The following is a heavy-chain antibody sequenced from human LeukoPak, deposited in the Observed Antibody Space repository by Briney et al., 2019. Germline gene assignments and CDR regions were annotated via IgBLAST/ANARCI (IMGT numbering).Heavy chain of an antibody. J-gene: IGHJ6*02. Sequence: GASVKVSCKASGYTFTGYYMHWVRQAPGQGLEWMGWINPNSGGTNYAQKFQGRVTMTRDTSISTAYMELSRLRSDDTAVYYCASSHSPPLTTVVTPYYYGMDVWGQGTTVTVSS. V-gene: IGHV1-2*02. CDR1: GYTFTGYY. D-gene: IGHD4-23*01. CDR2: INPNSGGT. CDR3: ASSHSPPLTTVVTPYYYGMDV.